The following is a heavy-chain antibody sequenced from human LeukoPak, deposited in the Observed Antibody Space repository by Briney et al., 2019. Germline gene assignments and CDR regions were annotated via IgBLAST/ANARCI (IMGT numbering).Heavy chain of an antibody. Sequence: GASVKVSCKASGYTLTRYYLHWVRQAPGQGLEWMGGIIPIFGTANYAQKFQGRVTITADESTSTAYMELSSLRSEDTAVYYCARVLRGYGDYLNWFDPWGQGTLVTVSS. J-gene: IGHJ5*02. CDR3: ARVLRGYGDYLNWFDP. D-gene: IGHD4-17*01. CDR1: GYTLTRYY. V-gene: IGHV1-69*13. CDR2: IIPIFGTA.